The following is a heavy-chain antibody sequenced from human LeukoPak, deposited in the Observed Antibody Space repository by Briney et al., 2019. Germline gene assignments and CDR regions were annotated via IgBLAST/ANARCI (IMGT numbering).Heavy chain of an antibody. CDR3: FVWFGPPDYYYYGMDV. CDR1: GYTFTSYD. Sequence: ASVKVSCKASGYTFTSYDINWVRQATGQGLEWMGWMNPNSGNTGYAQKFQGRVTMTRNTSISTAYMELSSLRSEDTAVYYCFVWFGPPDYYYYGMDVWGQGTTVTVSS. D-gene: IGHD3-10*01. V-gene: IGHV1-8*01. J-gene: IGHJ6*02. CDR2: MNPNSGNT.